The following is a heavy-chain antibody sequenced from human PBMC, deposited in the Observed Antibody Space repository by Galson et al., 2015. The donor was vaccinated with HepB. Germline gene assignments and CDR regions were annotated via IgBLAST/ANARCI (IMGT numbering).Heavy chain of an antibody. CDR3: AKGPYGDYSGWFDP. CDR1: GFTFSSYS. D-gene: IGHD4-17*01. V-gene: IGHV3-48*02. CDR2: ISSSSSTI. J-gene: IGHJ5*02. Sequence: SLRLSCAASGFTFSSYSMNWVRQAPGKGLEWVSYISSSSSTIYYADSVKGRFTISRDNAKNSLYLQMNSLRDEDTAVYYCAKGPYGDYSGWFDPWGQGTLVTVSS.